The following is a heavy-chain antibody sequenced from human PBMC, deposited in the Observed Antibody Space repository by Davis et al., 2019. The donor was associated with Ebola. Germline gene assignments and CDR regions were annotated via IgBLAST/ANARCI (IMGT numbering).Heavy chain of an antibody. Sequence: PSETLSLTCTVSGGSISSYYWSWIRQPPGKGLEWIGYIYYSGSTNYNPSLESRVTISVDTSKNQFSLKLSSVTAADTAVYYCARSAGYSSSPDYWGQGTLVTVSS. D-gene: IGHD6-13*01. J-gene: IGHJ4*02. CDR1: GGSISSYY. CDR3: ARSAGYSSSPDY. V-gene: IGHV4-59*01. CDR2: IYYSGST.